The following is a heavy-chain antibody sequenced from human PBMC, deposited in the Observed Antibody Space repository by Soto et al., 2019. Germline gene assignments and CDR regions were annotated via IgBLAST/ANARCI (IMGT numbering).Heavy chain of an antibody. V-gene: IGHV4-61*01. D-gene: IGHD1-26*01. CDR3: PTIVVGATLDL. Sequence: SETLSLTCSVSGDSVSSDRYFWTWIRQPPGKGLEWIAYISYTGDTNYNPSLKSRVTISVDTSRNQFSLTLTSVTAEDPDVYFSPTIVVGATLDLWGQGSLVTVSS. CDR2: ISYTGDT. J-gene: IGHJ5*02. CDR1: GDSVSSDRYF.